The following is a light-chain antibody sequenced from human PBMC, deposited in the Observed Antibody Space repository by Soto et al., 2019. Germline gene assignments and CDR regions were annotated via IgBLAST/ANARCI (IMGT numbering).Light chain of an antibody. CDR1: SSDVGNYKY. J-gene: IGLJ2*01. CDR3: SSYAGNNNFVV. CDR2: QVT. V-gene: IGLV2-14*01. Sequence: QSVLTQPASVSGSPGQSITISCTGTSSDVGNYKYVSWYQEHPGKAPRLIIYQVTNRPSGVSNRFSGSKSGNTASLTISGLQAEDEADYYCSSYAGNNNFVVFGGGTKLTVL.